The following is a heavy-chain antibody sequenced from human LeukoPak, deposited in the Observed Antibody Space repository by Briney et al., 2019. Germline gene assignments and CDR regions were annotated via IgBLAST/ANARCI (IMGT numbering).Heavy chain of an antibody. CDR2: IKQDGSEK. D-gene: IGHD3-3*01. J-gene: IGHJ4*02. CDR3: ARDASRGLYYDFWSGYQYYFDY. CDR1: GFTFSSYW. Sequence: GGSLRLSCAASGFTFSSYWMGWVRQAPGKGLEWVANIKQDGSEKYYVDSVKGRFTISRDNAKNSLYLQMNSLRAEDTAVYYCARDASRGLYYDFWSGYQYYFDYWGQGTLDTVSS. V-gene: IGHV3-7*01.